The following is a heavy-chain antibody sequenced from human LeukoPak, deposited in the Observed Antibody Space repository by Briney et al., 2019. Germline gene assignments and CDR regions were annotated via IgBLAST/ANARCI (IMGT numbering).Heavy chain of an antibody. CDR2: ITPDGSST. Sequence: GRSLRLSCAACGFTFSTYWTHWVRQAPGKGLEWVSRITPDGSSTNYADSVKGRFTISRDNAKNTLYLQMNSLRAEDTAVYHCARGYNYAQDYWGQGTLVTVSS. CDR1: GFTFSTYW. V-gene: IGHV3-74*01. D-gene: IGHD5-18*01. CDR3: ARGYNYAQDY. J-gene: IGHJ4*02.